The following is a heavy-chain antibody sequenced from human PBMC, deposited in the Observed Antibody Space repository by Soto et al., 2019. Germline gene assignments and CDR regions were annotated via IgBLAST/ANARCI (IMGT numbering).Heavy chain of an antibody. Sequence: GSLRLSCAASVFTCSNYAMSWVRQAPGKGLEWVSTITGSAGGTYYADSMKGRFTISRDNSKSTLYLQMYSLRVEDTAVYYCARESEHWGQGTLVTVSS. V-gene: IGHV3-23*01. D-gene: IGHD1-1*01. J-gene: IGHJ4*02. CDR2: ITGSAGGT. CDR1: VFTCSNYA. CDR3: ARESEH.